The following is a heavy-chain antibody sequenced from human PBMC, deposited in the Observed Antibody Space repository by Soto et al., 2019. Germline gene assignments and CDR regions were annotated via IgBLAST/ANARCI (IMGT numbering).Heavy chain of an antibody. CDR2: ISSSSSTI. CDR3: ARDSTPLDV. Sequence: GGSLRLSCAASGFTFSSYSMNWVRQAPGKGLEWVSYISSSSSTIYYADSAKGRFTISRDNAKNSLYLQMNSLRAEDTAVYYCARDSTPLDVWGQGTTVTVSS. CDR1: GFTFSSYS. J-gene: IGHJ6*02. V-gene: IGHV3-48*01. D-gene: IGHD2-15*01.